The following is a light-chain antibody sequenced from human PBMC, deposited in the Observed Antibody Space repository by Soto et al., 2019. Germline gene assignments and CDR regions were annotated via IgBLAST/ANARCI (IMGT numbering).Light chain of an antibody. V-gene: IGKV3-20*01. J-gene: IGKJ4*01. CDR1: QSVRSSH. CDR3: QQYSSSPLT. CDR2: GAS. Sequence: EIVLTQSPVTLSLSPGERATLSCRASQSVRSSHLAWYQQMPGQAPRLLIYGASNRATGIPDRFSGSGSGTDFTLTISRLEPEDFAVHYCQQYSSSPLTFGGGTKVDIK.